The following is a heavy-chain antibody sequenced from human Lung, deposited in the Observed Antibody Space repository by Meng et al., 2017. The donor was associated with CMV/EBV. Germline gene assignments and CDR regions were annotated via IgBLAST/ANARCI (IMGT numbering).Heavy chain of an antibody. V-gene: IGHV4-59*01. CDR1: GGSISSYY. CDR2: IYYSGST. CDR3: ASYRSGTPGRFDP. Sequence: GSLRLSCTVSGGSISSYYWSWIRQPTGKGLEWIGYIYYSGSTNYNPSLKSRVTISVDTSKNQFSLKLSSVTAADTAVYYCASYRSGTPGRFDPWGQGALVTVSS. J-gene: IGHJ5*02. D-gene: IGHD1-1*01.